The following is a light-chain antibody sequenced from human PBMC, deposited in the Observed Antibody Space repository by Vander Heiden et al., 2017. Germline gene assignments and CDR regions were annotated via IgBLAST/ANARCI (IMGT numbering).Light chain of an antibody. Sequence: QPLGTHPPSASGNTGTRVTISCAGSSSNVASNYVYWYQQLPGTAPKLLIYSNNHRPSGVPDRFSGSKSGTSASLAISGLRSEDEADYYCAAWDDSLSGLVFGTGTKVTVL. CDR1: SSNVASNY. J-gene: IGLJ1*01. V-gene: IGLV1-47*02. CDR2: SNN. CDR3: AAWDDSLSGLV.